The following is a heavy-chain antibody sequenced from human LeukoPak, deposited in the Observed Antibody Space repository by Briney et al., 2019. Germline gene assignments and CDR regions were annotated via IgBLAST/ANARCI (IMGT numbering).Heavy chain of an antibody. V-gene: IGHV3-7*01. CDR3: ARDYALGSSSSGGPMAN. Sequence: GGSLRLSCAASAFTFSSYWMSWVRQAPGKGLEWVANIKQDGSEKYYVDSVKGRFTISRDNAKNSLHLQMNSLRDDDTAVYYCARDYALGSSSSGGPMANWGQGTLVTVSS. CDR1: AFTFSSYW. J-gene: IGHJ4*02. CDR2: IKQDGSEK. D-gene: IGHD1-26*01.